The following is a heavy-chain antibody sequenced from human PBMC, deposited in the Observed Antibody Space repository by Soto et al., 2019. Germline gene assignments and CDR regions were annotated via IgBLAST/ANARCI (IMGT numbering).Heavy chain of an antibody. Sequence: PSETLSLTCTVSGVSISSSSYYWGWIRQPPGKGLEWIGSIYYSGSTYYNPSLKSRVTISVDTSKNQFSLKLSSVTAADTAVYYCARHSPRITNFGVVNEPGFDPWGQGTLVTVSS. CDR3: ARHSPRITNFGVVNEPGFDP. V-gene: IGHV4-39*01. D-gene: IGHD3-3*01. J-gene: IGHJ5*02. CDR2: IYYSGST. CDR1: GVSISSSSYY.